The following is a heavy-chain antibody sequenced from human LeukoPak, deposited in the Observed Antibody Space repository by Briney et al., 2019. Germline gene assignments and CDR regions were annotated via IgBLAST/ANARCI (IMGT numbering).Heavy chain of an antibody. D-gene: IGHD6-19*01. Sequence: SETLSLTCTVSGGSISSGSYYWTWIRQPAGKGLEWIGRIYTSGSTNYNPSLKSRVTISVDTSKTQFSLNLSSVTAADTAVYYCARDWAVAGTSQGETPGYYYYMDVWGKGTTVTISS. V-gene: IGHV4-61*02. CDR2: IYTSGST. CDR3: ARDWAVAGTSQGETPGYYYYMDV. J-gene: IGHJ6*03. CDR1: GGSISSGSYY.